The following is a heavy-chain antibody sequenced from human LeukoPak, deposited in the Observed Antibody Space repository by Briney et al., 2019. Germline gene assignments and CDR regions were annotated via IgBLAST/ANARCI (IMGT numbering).Heavy chain of an antibody. Sequence: GGSLRLSCAASGFTFSDYYMSWIRQTPGKGLEWVSYISSSGSTIYYADSVKGRFTISRDNAKNSLYLQMNGLRAEDTAVYYCARSKRRGATMVRGVIDYWGQGTLVTVSS. CDR2: ISSSGSTI. J-gene: IGHJ4*02. CDR3: ARSKRRGATMVRGVIDY. V-gene: IGHV3-11*04. CDR1: GFTFSDYY. D-gene: IGHD3-10*01.